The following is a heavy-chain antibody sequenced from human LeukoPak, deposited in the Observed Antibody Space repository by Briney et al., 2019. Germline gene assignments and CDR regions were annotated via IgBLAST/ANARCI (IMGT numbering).Heavy chain of an antibody. Sequence: SETLSLTCAVYGGSFSGYYWSWIRQPPGKGLEWIGEINHSGSTNYNPSLKSRVTISVDTSKNQFSLKLSSVTAADTAVYYCARLGGSGSYYYYGMDVWGKGTTVTVSS. J-gene: IGHJ6*04. CDR3: ARLGGSGSYYYYGMDV. CDR2: INHSGST. D-gene: IGHD3-10*01. CDR1: GGSFSGYY. V-gene: IGHV4-34*01.